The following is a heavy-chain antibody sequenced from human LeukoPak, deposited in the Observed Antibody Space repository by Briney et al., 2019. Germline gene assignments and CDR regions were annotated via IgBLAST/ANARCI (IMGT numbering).Heavy chain of an antibody. Sequence: GRSLRLSCAASGFTFSSYGMHWVRQAPGEGLEWVAVIWYDGSYKYYADSVKGRFTVSRDNSKKTVYLQMNSLGAEDTAVYYCARGDDHFDSSGYYYYFDYWGQGTLVTVSS. V-gene: IGHV3-33*01. CDR2: IWYDGSYK. D-gene: IGHD3-22*01. CDR1: GFTFSSYG. J-gene: IGHJ4*02. CDR3: ARGDDHFDSSGYYYYFDY.